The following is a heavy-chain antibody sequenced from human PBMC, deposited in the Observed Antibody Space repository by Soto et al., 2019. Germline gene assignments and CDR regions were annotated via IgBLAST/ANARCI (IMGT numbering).Heavy chain of an antibody. CDR1: GGSISSGGYY. J-gene: IGHJ4*02. CDR3: ARATAGLYYGSGSAPHFDY. CDR2: IYYSGST. Sequence: QVQLQESGPGLVKPSQTLSLTCTVSGGSISSGGYYWSWIRQHPGKGLEWIGYIYYSGSTYYNPSLKGRVTISVDTSKNQFSLKLSSVTAADTAVYYCARATAGLYYGSGSAPHFDYWGQGTLVTVSS. V-gene: IGHV4-31*03. D-gene: IGHD3-10*01.